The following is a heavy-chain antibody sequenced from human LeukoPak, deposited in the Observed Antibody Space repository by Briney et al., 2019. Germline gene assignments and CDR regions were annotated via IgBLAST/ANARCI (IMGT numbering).Heavy chain of an antibody. J-gene: IGHJ4*02. CDR1: GFTFSSYW. Sequence: GGSLRLSRAASGFTFSSYWMSWVRQAPGKGLEWVANIKQDGSEKYYVDSVKGRFTISRDNAKNSLYLQMNSLRAEDTAVYYCARDKGGPYYDFWSGYYPEYFDYWGQGTLVTVSS. CDR3: ARDKGGPYYDFWSGYYPEYFDY. D-gene: IGHD3-3*01. CDR2: IKQDGSEK. V-gene: IGHV3-7*01.